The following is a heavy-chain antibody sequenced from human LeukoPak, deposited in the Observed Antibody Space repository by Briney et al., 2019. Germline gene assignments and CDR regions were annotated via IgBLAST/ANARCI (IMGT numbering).Heavy chain of an antibody. J-gene: IGHJ4*02. V-gene: IGHV3-74*01. D-gene: IGHD2-15*01. CDR1: GFTVSSYW. Sequence: GGSLRLSCAASGFTVSSYWIHWVRQAPGKGLVWVSLIRRDGTTSFAASVQGRFTISRDNARNTLFLQMNSLAAEDTAVYYCARDAGQATPFDYWGPGTLVTVSS. CDR3: ARDAGQATPFDY. CDR2: IRRDGTT.